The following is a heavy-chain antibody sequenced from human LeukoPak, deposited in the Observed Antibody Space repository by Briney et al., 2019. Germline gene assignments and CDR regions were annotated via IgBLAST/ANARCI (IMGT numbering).Heavy chain of an antibody. CDR2: IWYDGGNK. Sequence: GGSLRLSCAASGFTFSSYGMHWVRQAPGKGLEWVALIWYDGGNKYYADSVKGRFSISRDNSKHTLYLQMSSLRAEDTAVYYCARESVEMATIHFDHSGLGTLVTVSS. CDR3: ARESVEMATIHFDH. CDR1: GFTFSSYG. V-gene: IGHV3-33*01. J-gene: IGHJ4*02. D-gene: IGHD5-24*01.